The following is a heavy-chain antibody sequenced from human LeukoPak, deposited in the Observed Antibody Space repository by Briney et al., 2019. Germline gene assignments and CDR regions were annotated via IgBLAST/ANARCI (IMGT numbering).Heavy chain of an antibody. CDR2: IGAYNGNT. Sequence: ASVKVSCKASGYTFTSYGISWVRQAPGQGLEWMGWIGAYNGNTNYAQKLQGRVTMTTDTSTSTAYMELRSLRSDDTAVYYCARDPPRFKVGAAARPYYFDYWGQGTLVTVSS. J-gene: IGHJ4*02. CDR1: GYTFTSYG. CDR3: ARDPPRFKVGAAARPYYFDY. V-gene: IGHV1-18*01. D-gene: IGHD6-13*01.